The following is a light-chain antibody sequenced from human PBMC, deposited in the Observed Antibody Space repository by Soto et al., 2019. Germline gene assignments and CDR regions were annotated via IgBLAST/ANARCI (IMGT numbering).Light chain of an antibody. J-gene: IGLJ1*01. CDR2: EGS. CDR3: CSYAGTTTLYV. CDR1: SSDVGTYNL. Sequence: QSVLTQPASVSGSPGQSITISCTGTSSDVGTYNLVSWYQQYPGKAPKLMIYEGSKRPSGVSNRFSGSKSGNTASLTISQLQAEDEADYYCCSYAGTTTLYVFGSGTKLTVL. V-gene: IGLV2-23*03.